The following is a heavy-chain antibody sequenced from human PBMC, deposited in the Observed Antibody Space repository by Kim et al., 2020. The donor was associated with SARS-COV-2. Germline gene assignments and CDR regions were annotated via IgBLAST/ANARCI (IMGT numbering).Heavy chain of an antibody. Sequence: SETLSLTCTVSGGSTSSYYWSWIRQPPGKGLEWIGSIYYSGSTNYNPSLKSRVTISVDTSKNQYSLKLSSVTAADTAVYCCARLYDYGSGSHYYYYYGM. J-gene: IGHJ6*01. CDR2: IYYSGST. CDR3: ARLYDYGSGSHYYYYYGM. D-gene: IGHD3-10*01. V-gene: IGHV4-59*01. CDR1: GGSTSSYY.